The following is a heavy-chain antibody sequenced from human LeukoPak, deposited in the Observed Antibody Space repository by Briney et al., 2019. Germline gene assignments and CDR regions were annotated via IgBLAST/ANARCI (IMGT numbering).Heavy chain of an antibody. CDR3: ARAVVVPAAMLDYFDY. CDR1: GYSISSGYY. D-gene: IGHD2-2*01. CDR2: IYHSGST. V-gene: IGHV4-38-2*02. J-gene: IGHJ4*02. Sequence: SETLSLTCTVSGYSISSGYYWGWIRQPPGKGREWIGSIYHSGSTYYNPSLKSRVTISVDTSKNQFSLKLSSVTAADTAVYYCARAVVVPAAMLDYFDYWGQGTLVTVSS.